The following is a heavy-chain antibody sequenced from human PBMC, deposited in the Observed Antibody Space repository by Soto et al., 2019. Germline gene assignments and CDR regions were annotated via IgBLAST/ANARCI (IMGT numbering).Heavy chain of an antibody. CDR1: GYIFNGYG. CDR2: ISPYNGHT. V-gene: IGHV1-18*04. CDR3: GRGGSGYHTGRGFAGAMDV. Sequence: QIQLVQSGGEVKKPGASVNLSCKASGYIFNGYGISWVRQAPGQGLEWMGWISPYNGHTEYSQSLQGRLTVTADTSTTTVYRELRSLSSDDTAVYYWGRGGSGYHTGRGFAGAMDVWGQGTTVTVSS. J-gene: IGHJ6*02. D-gene: IGHD3-3*01.